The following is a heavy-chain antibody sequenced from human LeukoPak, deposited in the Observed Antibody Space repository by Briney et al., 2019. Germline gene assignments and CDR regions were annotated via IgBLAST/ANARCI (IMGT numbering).Heavy chain of an antibody. CDR2: IIPIFGTA. CDR3: ARTSLGYSGSYFFDY. J-gene: IGHJ4*02. CDR1: GGTFSSYA. Sequence: SVKVSCKASGGTFSSYAISWARQAPGQGLEWMGGIIPIFGTANYAQKFQGRVTITADESTSTAYMELSSLRSEDTAVYYCARTSLGYSGSYFFDYWGQGTLVTVSS. V-gene: IGHV1-69*13. D-gene: IGHD1-26*01.